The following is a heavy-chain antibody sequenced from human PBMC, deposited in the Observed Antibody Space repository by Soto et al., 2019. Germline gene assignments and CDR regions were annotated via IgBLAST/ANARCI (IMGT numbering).Heavy chain of an antibody. CDR2: INPYNGNT. CDR1: GYTFTSYG. J-gene: IGHJ4*02. Sequence: QVQLVQSSAEVKKHGASVKFSCKASGYTFTSYGISWVRQAPGQGLEWMGWINPYNGNTNYAQKLQGRVTMTTDTYTNTAYLELRSLRTDDTAVYYCARDWLGIDYWGQGTLVTVSS. CDR3: ARDWLGIDY. D-gene: IGHD3-10*01. V-gene: IGHV1-18*01.